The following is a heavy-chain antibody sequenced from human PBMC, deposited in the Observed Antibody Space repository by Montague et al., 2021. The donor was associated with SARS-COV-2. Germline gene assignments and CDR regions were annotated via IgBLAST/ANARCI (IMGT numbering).Heavy chain of an antibody. CDR2: IYSSGGT. V-gene: IGHV4-59*02. Sequence: SETLSLTCAVYVRSVSSYYWGWIRQSPGWRLHSLGYIYSSGGTNYNPSLKSRVTMSVDTSKNQLSLRLNSVTTADTAVYFCARAGGFYDYWSGYSSSAGFFDPWGQGILVTVSS. J-gene: IGHJ5*02. D-gene: IGHD3-3*01. CDR1: VRSVSSYY. CDR3: ARAGGFYDYWSGYSSSAGFFDP.